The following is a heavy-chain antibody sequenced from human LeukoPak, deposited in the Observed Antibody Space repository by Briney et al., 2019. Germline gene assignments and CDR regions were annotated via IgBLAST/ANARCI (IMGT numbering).Heavy chain of an antibody. D-gene: IGHD3-10*01. J-gene: IGHJ6*02. CDR1: GFTVSSNY. V-gene: IGHV3-23*01. CDR2: ISGSGGST. Sequence: GGSLRLSCAASGFTVSSNYMSWVRQAPGKGLEWVSAISGSGGSTYYADSVKGRFTISRDNSKNTLYLQMNSLRAEDTAVYYCANDLHLWRPTLLWFGEPGMDVWGQGTTVTVSS. CDR3: ANDLHLWRPTLLWFGEPGMDV.